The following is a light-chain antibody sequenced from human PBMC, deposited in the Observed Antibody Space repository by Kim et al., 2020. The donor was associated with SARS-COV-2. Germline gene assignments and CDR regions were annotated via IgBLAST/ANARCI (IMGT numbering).Light chain of an antibody. CDR1: QSVSSN. Sequence: EILMTQSPATLSVSPGERATLSCRASQSVSSNLAWYQQKPGQAPTLLIYGASTRATGIPARFSGSGSVTDFTLTINSLQSEDFALYYCQQYNNWPRTFGQGTKVEIK. CDR2: GAS. J-gene: IGKJ1*01. CDR3: QQYNNWPRT. V-gene: IGKV3-15*01.